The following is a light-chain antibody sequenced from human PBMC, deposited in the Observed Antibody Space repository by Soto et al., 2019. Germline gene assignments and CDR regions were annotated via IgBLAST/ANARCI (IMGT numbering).Light chain of an antibody. CDR1: SSDVGDYDF. J-gene: IGLJ1*01. Sequence: QSALTQPPSASGSPGQSVTISCTGTSSDVGDYDFVSWYQQHPGKAPKLVIYEVTKRPSGVPDRFSGSKSGNTASLTVSGLQAEDEADYYCSSYAGSNNVFGTGTKVTVL. CDR2: EVT. V-gene: IGLV2-8*01. CDR3: SSYAGSNNV.